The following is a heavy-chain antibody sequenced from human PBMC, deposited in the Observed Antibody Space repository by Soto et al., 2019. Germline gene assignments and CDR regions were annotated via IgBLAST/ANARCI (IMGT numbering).Heavy chain of an antibody. CDR3: ARSGVTGIVIPSHWFDP. CDR1: GDSIGGVGY. Sequence: PSETLSLTCTVSGDSIGGVGYWSWIRQFPGRGLEWIGCISSSGSTYYNPALNNRISLSLDTSQNQFSLKLLSVTAADTAIYYCARSGVTGIVIPSHWFDPWGQVPLDTVST. D-gene: IGHD2-21*02. V-gene: IGHV4-31*03. J-gene: IGHJ5*02. CDR2: ISSSGST.